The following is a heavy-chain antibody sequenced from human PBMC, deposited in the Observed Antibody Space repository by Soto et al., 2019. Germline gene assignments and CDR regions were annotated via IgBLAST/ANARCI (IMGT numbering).Heavy chain of an antibody. CDR1: GSTFTPHG. Sequence: QVQLVQSGAEVKEPGASWRVSCKASGSTFTPHGSSWVRKAPGQGLEWLGWISPVNGKTTYAHKVQGRVTMTTDTSTSTAYMNLMGLRTDDTAVEDCAVVDDYVWGRFRPWGQGTQVTVSS. V-gene: IGHV1-18*04. CDR2: ISPVNGKT. CDR3: AVVDDYVWGRFRP. J-gene: IGHJ5*02. D-gene: IGHD3-16*01.